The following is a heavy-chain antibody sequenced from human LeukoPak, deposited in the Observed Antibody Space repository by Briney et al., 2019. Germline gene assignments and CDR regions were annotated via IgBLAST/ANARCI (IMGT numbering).Heavy chain of an antibody. CDR3: ARGSSSSHHPALS. CDR1: GGSISSSSYY. Sequence: SQTLSLTCTVSGGSISSSSYYWGWIRQPPGMGLEWIGSIYYSGSTYYNPSLRSRVTISVDTSKNQFSLKLSSVTAADTAVYFCARGSSSSHHPALSWGQGTLVTVSS. V-gene: IGHV4-39*07. CDR2: IYYSGST. D-gene: IGHD6-13*01. J-gene: IGHJ4*02.